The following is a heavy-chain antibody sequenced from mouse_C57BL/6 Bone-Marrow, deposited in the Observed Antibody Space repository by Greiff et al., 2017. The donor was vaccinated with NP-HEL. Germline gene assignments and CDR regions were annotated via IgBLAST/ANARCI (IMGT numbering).Heavy chain of an antibody. CDR3: TRGGTTVVATDY. D-gene: IGHD1-1*01. CDR1: GYTFTDYE. V-gene: IGHV1-15*01. Sequence: QVQLQQSGAELVRPGASVTLSCKASGYTFTDYEMHWVKQTPVHGLEWIGAIDPETGGTAYNQKFKGKAILTADKSSSTAYMELRSLTSEYAAVYYCTRGGTTVVATDYWGKGTTLTVSS. CDR2: IDPETGGT. J-gene: IGHJ2*01.